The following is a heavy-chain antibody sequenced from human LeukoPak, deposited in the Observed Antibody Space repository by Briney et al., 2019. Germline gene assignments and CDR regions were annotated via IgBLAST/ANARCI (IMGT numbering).Heavy chain of an antibody. CDR2: IRQDGGEK. J-gene: IGHJ4*01. CDR3: ARDGTAAGLYFDL. Sequence: GESLRLSCAVSGFTFSSYWMNWVRQAPGKGLEWVASIRQDGGEKSYVDSVKGRFTISRDNTIDSVYLQMSSLRAEDTAVYYCARDGTAAGLYFDLWGHGTLVTVPS. D-gene: IGHD6-13*01. CDR1: GFTFSSYW. V-gene: IGHV3-7*01.